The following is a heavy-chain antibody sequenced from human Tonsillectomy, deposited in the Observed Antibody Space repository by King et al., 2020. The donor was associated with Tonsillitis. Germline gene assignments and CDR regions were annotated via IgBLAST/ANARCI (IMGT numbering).Heavy chain of an antibody. CDR2: SNSVGGRT. V-gene: IGHV3-23*04. J-gene: IGHJ6*02. CDR3: VKDATRNRFTRMDV. CDR1: GFTISNYA. D-gene: IGHD1-14*01. Sequence: VQLVESGGGLVQPGGSLRLSCAASGFTISNYAMAWVRQAPGKGPEWVSVSNSVGGRTYYADSVKGRFTISRDNPENMLYLQLSSLVAEDTAVYYCVKDATRNRFTRMDVWGQGTTVTVSS.